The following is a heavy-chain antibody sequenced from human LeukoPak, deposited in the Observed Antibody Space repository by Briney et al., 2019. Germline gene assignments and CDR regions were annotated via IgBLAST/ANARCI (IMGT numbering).Heavy chain of an antibody. CDR3: AKGQYSSGWYRGHIVGESWFDP. CDR2: INHSGST. CDR1: GGSFSGYY. J-gene: IGHJ5*02. V-gene: IGHV4-34*01. D-gene: IGHD6-19*01. Sequence: SETLSLTCAVYGGSFSGYYWSWIRQPPGKGLEWIGEINHSGSTNYNPSLKSRVTISVDTSKNQFSLKLSSVTAADTAVYYCAKGQYSSGWYRGHIVGESWFDPWGQGTLVTVSS.